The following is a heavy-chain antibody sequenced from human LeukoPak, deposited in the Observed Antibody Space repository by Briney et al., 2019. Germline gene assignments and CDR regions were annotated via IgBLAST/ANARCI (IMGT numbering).Heavy chain of an antibody. CDR1: GGSISSGDYY. CDR3: ARIVVVPAAKLVDY. Sequence: SQTLSLTCTVSGGSISSGDYYWSWIRQPPGKGLEWIGYIYYSGSTYYNPSLKSRVTISVDTSKNQFSLKLSSVTAADTAVYYCARIVVVPAAKLVDYWGQGTLVTVSS. V-gene: IGHV4-30-4*08. J-gene: IGHJ4*02. D-gene: IGHD2-2*01. CDR2: IYYSGST.